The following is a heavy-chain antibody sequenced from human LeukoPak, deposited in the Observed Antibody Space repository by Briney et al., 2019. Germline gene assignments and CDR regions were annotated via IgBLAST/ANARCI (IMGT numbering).Heavy chain of an antibody. Sequence: PSETLSLTCTVSGGSISSGSCYWGWIRQSPGKGLEWIGSVYYSGSAYYNPSLKSRVTISVDTSKKHFSLKVNSVTVADTAVYYCARLQNLRYFDPLDYWGQGTLVTVSS. CDR2: VYYSGSA. CDR1: GGSISSGSCY. CDR3: ARLQNLRYFDPLDY. V-gene: IGHV4-39*02. J-gene: IGHJ4*02. D-gene: IGHD3-9*01.